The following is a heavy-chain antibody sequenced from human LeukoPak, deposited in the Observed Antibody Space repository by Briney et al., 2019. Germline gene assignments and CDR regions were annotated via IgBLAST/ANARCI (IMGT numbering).Heavy chain of an antibody. Sequence: TSETLSLTCTVSGGSIRIYYWSWIRQPPGKGLEWIGYFYYSGSTNYNPSLKSRVTISVDTSKNQFSLKLSSVTAADTAVYYCARLRYYYDSSGYYYNYYYYMDVWGKGTTVTVSS. CDR3: ARLRYYYDSSGYYYNYYYYMDV. CDR1: GGSIRIYY. CDR2: FYYSGST. J-gene: IGHJ6*03. D-gene: IGHD3-22*01. V-gene: IGHV4-59*08.